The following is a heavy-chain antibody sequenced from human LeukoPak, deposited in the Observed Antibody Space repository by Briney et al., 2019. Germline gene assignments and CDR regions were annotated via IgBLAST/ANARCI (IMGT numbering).Heavy chain of an antibody. CDR1: GXTFTSYE. CDR2: ISGSGSSI. J-gene: IGHJ4*01. CDR3: AREYDSSGYPIDF. V-gene: IGHV3-48*03. Sequence: SGGSLRLSCAASGXTFTSYEMNWVRQAPGKGLEWVSYISGSGSSIHYADSVKGRFTISRDNAMNSLYLQMNSLRAEDTAIYYCAREYDSSGYPIDFWGHGTRVTVSS. D-gene: IGHD3-22*01.